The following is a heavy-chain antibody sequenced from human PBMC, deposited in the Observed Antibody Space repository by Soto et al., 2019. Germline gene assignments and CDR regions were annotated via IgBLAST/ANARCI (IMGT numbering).Heavy chain of an antibody. Sequence: ASVKVSCKASGYTFTSYDINWVRQATGQGLEWMGWMNPNSGNTGYAQKFQGRVTMTRNTSISTAYMELSSLRSEDTAVYYCARGPVYDFWSGYSPYYYYYGMDVWGQGTMVTVSS. CDR3: ARGPVYDFWSGYSPYYYYYGMDV. CDR1: GYTFTSYD. CDR2: MNPNSGNT. V-gene: IGHV1-8*01. D-gene: IGHD3-3*01. J-gene: IGHJ6*02.